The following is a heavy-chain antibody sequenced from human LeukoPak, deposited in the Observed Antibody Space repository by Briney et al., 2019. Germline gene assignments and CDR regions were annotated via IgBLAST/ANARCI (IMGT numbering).Heavy chain of an antibody. Sequence: SQTLSLTCTVSGGSISSGSYYWSWIRQPPGKGLEWIGEINHSGSTNYNPSLKSRVTISVDTSKNQFSLKLSSVTAADTAVYYCARGTEIVRQYYFDYWGQGTLVTVSS. V-gene: IGHV4-39*07. D-gene: IGHD2/OR15-2a*01. J-gene: IGHJ4*02. CDR3: ARGTEIVRQYYFDY. CDR1: GGSISSGSYY. CDR2: INHSGST.